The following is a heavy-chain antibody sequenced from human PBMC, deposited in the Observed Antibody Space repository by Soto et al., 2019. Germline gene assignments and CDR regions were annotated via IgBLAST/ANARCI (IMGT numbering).Heavy chain of an antibody. CDR2: IDPSDSFT. Sequence: GESLKISCKGSGYSFTSYWISWVRQMPGKGLEWMGRIDPSDSFTNYSPSFQGHVTISADKSISTAYLQWSSLKASDTAMYYCARVPPYGDYYYYGMDVWGQGTTVTV. J-gene: IGHJ6*02. V-gene: IGHV5-10-1*01. CDR1: GYSFTSYW. D-gene: IGHD4-17*01. CDR3: ARVPPYGDYYYYGMDV.